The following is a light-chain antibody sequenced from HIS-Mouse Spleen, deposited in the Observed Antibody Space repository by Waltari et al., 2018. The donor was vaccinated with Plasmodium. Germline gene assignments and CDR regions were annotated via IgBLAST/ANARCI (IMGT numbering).Light chain of an antibody. Sequence: QLVLTQSPSASASLGASVKLTCTLSSGHSSYAIAWHQQQPEKSPRYLMKLNSDGSHSKGDGLPDRFSGSSSGAERYLTISSLQSEDEADYYCQTWGTGIRVFGGGTKLTVL. V-gene: IGLV4-69*01. CDR2: LNSDGSH. J-gene: IGLJ3*02. CDR1: SGHSSYA. CDR3: QTWGTGIRV.